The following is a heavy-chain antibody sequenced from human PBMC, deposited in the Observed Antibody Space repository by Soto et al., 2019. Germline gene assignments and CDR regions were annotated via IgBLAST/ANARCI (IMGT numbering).Heavy chain of an antibody. V-gene: IGHV4-39*01. J-gene: IGHJ5*02. CDR2: IYYSGST. CDR1: GGSISSSSYY. CDR3: ARRLSKYDFWSGYSFDP. Sequence: SETLSLTCTVSGGSISSSSYYWGWIRQPPGKGLEWIGSIYYSGSTYYNPSLKSRVTISVDTSKNQFSLKLSSVTAADTAVYYCARRLSKYDFWSGYSFDPWGQGTLVTVSS. D-gene: IGHD3-3*01.